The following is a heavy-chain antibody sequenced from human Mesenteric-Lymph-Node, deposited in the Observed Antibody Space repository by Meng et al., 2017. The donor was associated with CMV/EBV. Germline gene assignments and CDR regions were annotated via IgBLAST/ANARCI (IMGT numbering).Heavy chain of an antibody. D-gene: IGHD2-2*01. CDR1: GFTFSSYE. V-gene: IGHV3-48*03. Sequence: GESLKISCAASGFTFSSYETNWVRQAPGKGLEWVSYISSSGSTIYYADSVKGRFTISRDNAKNSLYLQMNSLRAEDTAVYYCARDHCSSTSCPLYYYYGMDVWGQGTTVTVSS. CDR2: ISSSGSTI. J-gene: IGHJ6*02. CDR3: ARDHCSSTSCPLYYYYGMDV.